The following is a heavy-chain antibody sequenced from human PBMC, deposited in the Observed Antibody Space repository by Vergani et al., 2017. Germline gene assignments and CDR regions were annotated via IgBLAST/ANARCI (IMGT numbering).Heavy chain of an antibody. V-gene: IGHV3-48*01. Sequence: VQLVESGGGEVQPGRSLRLSCSAAGFPFSDYGVHWVRQAPGKGLEWVSYISNSGHTIEYADSVKGRFSISRDNAKSSLFLPMDILIAEDTAVYYCASYNDYYYMDVWGKGTTVTVSS. CDR2: ISNSGHTI. CDR3: ASYNDYYYMDV. J-gene: IGHJ6*03. D-gene: IGHD1-14*01. CDR1: GFPFSDYG.